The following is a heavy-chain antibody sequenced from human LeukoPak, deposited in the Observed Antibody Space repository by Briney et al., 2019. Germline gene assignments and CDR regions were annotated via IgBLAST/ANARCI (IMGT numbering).Heavy chain of an antibody. D-gene: IGHD2-8*02. V-gene: IGHV4-59*01. Sequence: SETLSLTCSVSGVSISGYYWSWIRQLPGERLEWIGFVYHNGRTTYNPSLESRVTISVDTSRNQVSLNLRFVTAADTALYFCARRRAESSGPSFYYFYMDVWGKGTTVSVSS. CDR2: VYHNGRT. CDR3: ARRRAESSGPSFYYFYMDV. J-gene: IGHJ6*03. CDR1: GVSISGYY.